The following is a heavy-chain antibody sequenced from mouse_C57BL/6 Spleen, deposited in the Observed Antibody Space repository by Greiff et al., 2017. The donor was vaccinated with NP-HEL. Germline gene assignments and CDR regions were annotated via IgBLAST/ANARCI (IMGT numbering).Heavy chain of an antibody. Sequence: EVKLVESGGGLVKPGGSLKLSCAASGFTFSDYGMHWVRQAPEKGLEWVAYISSGSSTIYYADTVKGRFTISRDNAKNTLFLQMTSLRSEDTAMYYCARRRSYDGYYYAMDYWGQGTSVTVSS. CDR2: ISSGSSTI. V-gene: IGHV5-17*01. J-gene: IGHJ4*01. D-gene: IGHD2-3*01. CDR1: GFTFSDYG. CDR3: ARRRSYDGYYYAMDY.